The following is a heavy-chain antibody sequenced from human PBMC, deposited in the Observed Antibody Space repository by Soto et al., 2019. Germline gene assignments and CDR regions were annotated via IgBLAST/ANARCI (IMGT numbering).Heavy chain of an antibody. CDR3: ARGGDDPPLEN. D-gene: IGHD1-1*01. CDR1: GFTFSDYY. V-gene: IGHV3-11*01. J-gene: IGHJ4*02. Sequence: QVQLVESGGGLVKPGGSLRLSCAASGFTFSDYYMSWIRQAPGKGLEWVSYISSSGSTIHYADFVKGRFTISRDNAAKKSLFLQMNSLRAEDTAVYYCARGGDDPPLENWGQGTLVTVSS. CDR2: ISSSGSTI.